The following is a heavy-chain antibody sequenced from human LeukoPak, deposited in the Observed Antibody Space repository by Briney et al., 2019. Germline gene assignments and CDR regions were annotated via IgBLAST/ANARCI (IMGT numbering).Heavy chain of an antibody. CDR1: GFTFSSYA. J-gene: IGHJ3*02. D-gene: IGHD3-10*01. Sequence: GGSLTLAWAASGFTFSSYAISWVRQAAGKGLEWVAAISGSGCSTYYAGFVKGWFTISRHNSKNTLYLQMNCLRAEDPAVYHCPTMQYYYGAGSVVAFDIWGQGTMVTVSS. CDR3: PTMQYYYGAGSVVAFDI. V-gene: IGHV3-23*01. CDR2: ISGSGCST.